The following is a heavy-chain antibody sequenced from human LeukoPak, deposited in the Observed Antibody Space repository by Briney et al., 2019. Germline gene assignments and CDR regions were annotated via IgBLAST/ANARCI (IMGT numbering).Heavy chain of an antibody. Sequence: PGGSLRLSCAASGFTFSDYWIHWVRQAPGKGLQWVSSISSSSKYIYYADSVKGRFTISRDNAKNSLYLQMNGLRAEDAAVYYCARDVQQLIPRGLIDCWGQGTLVTVSS. J-gene: IGHJ4*02. CDR1: GFTFSDYW. CDR2: ISSSSKYI. D-gene: IGHD6-13*01. CDR3: ARDVQQLIPRGLIDC. V-gene: IGHV3-21*01.